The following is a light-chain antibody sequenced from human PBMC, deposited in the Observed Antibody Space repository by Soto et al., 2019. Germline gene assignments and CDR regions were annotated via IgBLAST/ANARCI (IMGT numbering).Light chain of an antibody. CDR1: QSVSSSY. CDR2: GAS. J-gene: IGKJ2*01. CDR3: QKYGSSPET. V-gene: IGKV3-20*01. Sequence: EIVLTQSPGTLSLSPGERATLSCRASQSVSSSYLALYQQKPDQAPRLLIYGASSRATGIPDRFSGSGSGTDFTLTISRLEPEYFAVYYCQKYGSSPETFGQGTKLEIK.